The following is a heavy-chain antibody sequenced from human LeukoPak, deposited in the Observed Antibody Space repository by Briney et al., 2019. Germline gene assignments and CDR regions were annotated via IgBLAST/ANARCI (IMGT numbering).Heavy chain of an antibody. J-gene: IGHJ4*02. CDR3: AKEVVMTTAPFGYSFDS. CDR2: ISSSGHLA. Sequence: GGSLRLSCAASGFDFSSFAISWVRQAPGRGLEWVSGISSSGHLAFYADSVQGGFSVYRDNSRNTLYLQMESQRAEDTALYYCAKEVVMTTAPFGYSFDSWGQGTLVTVSS. D-gene: IGHD3-22*01. CDR1: GFDFSSFA. V-gene: IGHV3-23*01.